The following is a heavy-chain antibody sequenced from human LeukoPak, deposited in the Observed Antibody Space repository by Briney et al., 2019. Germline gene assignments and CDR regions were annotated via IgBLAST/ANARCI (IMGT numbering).Heavy chain of an antibody. V-gene: IGHV3-30*02. J-gene: IGHJ4*02. D-gene: IGHD2-2*01. Sequence: PGGSLRLSCAASGFTFSSYGMHWVRQAPGKGLEWVAFIRYDGSNKYYADSVKGRFTISRDNSKNTLYLKMNSLRAEDTAVYYCAKDSLPAGSPDYWGRGTLVTVSS. CDR1: GFTFSSYG. CDR3: AKDSLPAGSPDY. CDR2: IRYDGSNK.